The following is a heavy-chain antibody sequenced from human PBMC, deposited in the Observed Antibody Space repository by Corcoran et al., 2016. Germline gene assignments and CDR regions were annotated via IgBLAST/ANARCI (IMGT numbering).Heavy chain of an antibody. CDR3: ARDDELRYFDWLPNFDY. J-gene: IGHJ4*02. Sequence: EVQLVESGGGLVKPGGSLRLSCAASGFTFSSYSMNWVRQAPGKGLEWVSSISSSSSYIYYADSVKGRFTISRDNAKNSLYLQMNSLRAEETAVYYCARDDELRYFDWLPNFDYWGQGTLVTVSS. CDR2: ISSSSSYI. D-gene: IGHD3-9*01. CDR1: GFTFSSYS. V-gene: IGHV3-21*01.